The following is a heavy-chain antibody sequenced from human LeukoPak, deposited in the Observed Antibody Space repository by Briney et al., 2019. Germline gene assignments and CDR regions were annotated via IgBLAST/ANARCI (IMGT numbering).Heavy chain of an antibody. J-gene: IGHJ4*02. D-gene: IGHD4-17*01. CDR3: ARGSSSTVTYYFDY. V-gene: IGHV4-39*07. Sequence: SETLSLTCTVSGGSISSGGYYWSWIRQPPGKGLEWIGEINHSGSTNYNPSLKSRVTISVDTSKNQFSLKLSSVTAADTAVYYCARGSSSTVTYYFDYWGQGTLVTVSS. CDR2: INHSGST. CDR1: GGSISSGGYY.